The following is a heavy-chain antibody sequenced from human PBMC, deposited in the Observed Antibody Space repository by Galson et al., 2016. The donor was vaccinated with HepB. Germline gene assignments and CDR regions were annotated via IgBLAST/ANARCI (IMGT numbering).Heavy chain of an antibody. CDR1: GGSFSDYY. CDR2: INHSGST. CDR3: ARVVWELRGAFDI. Sequence: SETLSLTCGVYGGSFSDYYWSWMRQPPGQGLEWIGEINHSGSTNYNPSLKSRVTISVDTSKNHLSLKLGSVTAAATAVYYCARVVWELRGAFDIWGQGTMVTVSS. V-gene: IGHV4-34*01. J-gene: IGHJ3*02. D-gene: IGHD1-26*01.